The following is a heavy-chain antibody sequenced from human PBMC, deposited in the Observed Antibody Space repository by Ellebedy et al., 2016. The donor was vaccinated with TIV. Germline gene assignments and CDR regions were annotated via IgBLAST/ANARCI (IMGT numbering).Heavy chain of an antibody. CDR3: ARYYGGNSGRYFDY. V-gene: IGHV1-46*01. Sequence: ASVKVSCKASGGTFSSYAISWVRQAPGQGLEWMGIINPSGGSTSYAQKFQGRVTMTRDTSTSTVYMELSSPRSEDTAVYYCARYYGGNSGRYFDYWGQGTLVTVSS. D-gene: IGHD4-23*01. CDR2: INPSGGST. CDR1: GGTFSSYA. J-gene: IGHJ4*02.